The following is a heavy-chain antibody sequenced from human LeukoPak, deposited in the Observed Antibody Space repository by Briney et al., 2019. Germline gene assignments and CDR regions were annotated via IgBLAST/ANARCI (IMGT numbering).Heavy chain of an antibody. Sequence: ASVKVSCKASGYTFTSYAMNWVRQSPGQGLEWMGWINTNTGNPTYAQGFTGRFVFSLDTSVSTAYLQISSLKAEDTAVYYCARGAGSGWYGARTFDYWGQGTLVTVSS. CDR3: ARGAGSGWYGARTFDY. CDR2: INTNTGNP. CDR1: GYTFTSYA. D-gene: IGHD6-19*01. V-gene: IGHV7-4-1*02. J-gene: IGHJ4*02.